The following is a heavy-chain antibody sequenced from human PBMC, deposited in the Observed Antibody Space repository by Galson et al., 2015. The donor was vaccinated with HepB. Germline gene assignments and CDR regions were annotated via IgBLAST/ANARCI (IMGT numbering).Heavy chain of an antibody. CDR2: IIPIFGTA. J-gene: IGHJ4*02. CDR3: AREGELGIQVED. Sequence: SVKVSCKASGYTFTGYYMHWVRQAPGQGLEWMGGIIPIFGTANYAQKFQGRVTITADESTSTAYMELSSLRSEDTAVYYCAREGELGIQVEDWGQGTLVTVSS. D-gene: IGHD7-27*01. CDR1: GYTFTGYY. V-gene: IGHV1-69*13.